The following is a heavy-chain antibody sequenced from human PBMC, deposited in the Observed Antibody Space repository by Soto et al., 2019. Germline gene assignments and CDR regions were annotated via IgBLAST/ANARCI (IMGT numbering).Heavy chain of an antibody. Sequence: ASVNVSCKSSGYTFTSYCISWVRQAPGQGLECMGWISAYNGNTNYAQKLQGRVTMTTDTSTSTAYMELRSLRSDDTAVYYCARGDIVVVPAATDYYYGMDVWGQGTTVTVSS. CDR1: GYTFTSYC. D-gene: IGHD2-15*01. J-gene: IGHJ6*02. V-gene: IGHV1-18*01. CDR3: ARGDIVVVPAATDYYYGMDV. CDR2: ISAYNGNT.